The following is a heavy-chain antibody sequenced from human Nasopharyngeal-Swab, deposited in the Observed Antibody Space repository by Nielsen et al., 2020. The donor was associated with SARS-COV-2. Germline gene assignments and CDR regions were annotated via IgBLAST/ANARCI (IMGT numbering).Heavy chain of an antibody. Sequence: VRQMPGKGLVWVSRINSDGSSTSYADSVKGRFTISRDNAKNTLYLQMNSLRAEDTAVYYCRRGANGYNFGYYYYGMDVWGQGTTVTVSS. V-gene: IGHV3-74*01. CDR3: RRGANGYNFGYYYYGMDV. J-gene: IGHJ6*02. CDR2: INSDGSST. D-gene: IGHD5-24*01.